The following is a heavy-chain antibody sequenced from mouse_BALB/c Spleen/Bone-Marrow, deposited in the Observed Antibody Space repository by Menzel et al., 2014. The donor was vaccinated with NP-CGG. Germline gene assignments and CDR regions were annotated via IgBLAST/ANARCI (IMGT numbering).Heavy chain of an antibody. CDR3: AREDYYRYDYVMDY. D-gene: IGHD2-14*01. Sequence: EVKLQESGGGLAKPGGSLKLSCAASGFTLSDYYMYWVRQTPEKRLEWVATISDGGNYTYYPDSLKGRFTISRDNAKNNLNLQMSSLKSEDTAIYYCAREDYYRYDYVMDYWGQGTSVTVSS. J-gene: IGHJ4*01. V-gene: IGHV5-4*02. CDR1: GFTLSDYY. CDR2: ISDGGNYT.